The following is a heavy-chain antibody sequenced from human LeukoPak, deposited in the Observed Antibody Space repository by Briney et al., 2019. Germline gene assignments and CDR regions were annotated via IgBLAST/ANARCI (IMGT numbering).Heavy chain of an antibody. J-gene: IGHJ4*02. V-gene: IGHV1-18*01. CDR3: ARARTSNLGYCSSTSCYTDFDY. CDR2: ISAYNGNT. Sequence: ASVKVSCKASGYTFTSYGISWVRQASGQGLEWMGWISAYNGNTNYAQKLQGRVTMTTDTSTSTAYMELRSLRSDDTAVYYCARARTSNLGYCSSTSCYTDFDYWGQGTLVTVSS. D-gene: IGHD2-2*02. CDR1: GYTFTSYG.